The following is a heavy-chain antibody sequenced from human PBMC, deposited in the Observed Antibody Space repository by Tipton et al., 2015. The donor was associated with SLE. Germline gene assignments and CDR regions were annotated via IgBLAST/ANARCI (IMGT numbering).Heavy chain of an antibody. Sequence: TLSLTCTVSGGSISNGDYYWSWIRQHPGKGLEWIGYIYYSGSTYYNPSLKSRVTISVDTSKNQFSLKLSSVTAADTAVYYCAREDCGGDCYLAYWGQGTLVTVSS. V-gene: IGHV4-31*03. CDR3: AREDCGGDCYLAY. CDR1: GGSISNGDYY. D-gene: IGHD2-21*01. CDR2: IYYSGST. J-gene: IGHJ4*02.